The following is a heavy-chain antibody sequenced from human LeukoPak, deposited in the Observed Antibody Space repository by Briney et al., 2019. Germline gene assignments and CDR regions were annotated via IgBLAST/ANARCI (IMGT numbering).Heavy chain of an antibody. D-gene: IGHD3-3*01. CDR3: ARDVLRFLEWSYGMDV. V-gene: IGHV3-20*01. Sequence: GGSLRLSCAASGFTFDDYGMSWVRQAPGKGLEWVSGINWNGGSTGYADSVKGRFTISRDNAKNSLYLQMNSLRAEDTALHHCARDVLRFLEWSYGMDVWGQGTTVTVSS. CDR1: GFTFDDYG. CDR2: INWNGGST. J-gene: IGHJ6*02.